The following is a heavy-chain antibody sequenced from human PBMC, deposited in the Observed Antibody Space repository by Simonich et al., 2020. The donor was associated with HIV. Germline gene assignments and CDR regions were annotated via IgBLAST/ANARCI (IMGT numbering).Heavy chain of an antibody. D-gene: IGHD1-26*01. CDR3: ARGVDSGSYFWFDP. Sequence: QVQLVQSGAEVKKPGASVKVSCKASGYTFTGYYIHWVRQAPGQGLEDMGWINPNSGGTNYAQKFQGRVTMTRDTSISTAYMELSRLESDDTAMYYCARGVDSGSYFWFDPWGQGTLVTVSS. J-gene: IGHJ5*02. CDR1: GYTFTGYY. V-gene: IGHV1-2*02. CDR2: INPNSGGT.